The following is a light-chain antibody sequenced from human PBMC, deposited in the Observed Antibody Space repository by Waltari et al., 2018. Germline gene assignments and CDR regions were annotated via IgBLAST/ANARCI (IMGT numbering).Light chain of an antibody. CDR1: ETIVGY. Sequence: DILMSQSPASLSAAVGDSVTITCRASETIVGYLAWYQSKPGKAPKLLIYGGSTLQNGVSSRFAGSGSDTEFTLSINGLQADDFATYYCQQTFGGSFTFGQGT. CDR2: GGS. V-gene: IGKV1-39*01. CDR3: QQTFGGSFT. J-gene: IGKJ2*01.